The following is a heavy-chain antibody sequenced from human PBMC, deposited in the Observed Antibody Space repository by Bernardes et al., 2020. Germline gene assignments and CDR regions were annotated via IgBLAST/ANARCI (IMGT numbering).Heavy chain of an antibody. CDR3: AKDFAGTSYCGGDCYP. Sequence: GGSLRLSCAASGFTFSSYAMSWVRQAPGKGLEWVSAISGSGGSTYYADSVKGRFTISRDNSKNTLYLQMNSLRAEDTAVYYCAKDFAGTSYCGGDCYPWGQGTLVTVSS. V-gene: IGHV3-23*01. J-gene: IGHJ5*02. CDR2: ISGSGGST. D-gene: IGHD2-21*01. CDR1: GFTFSSYA.